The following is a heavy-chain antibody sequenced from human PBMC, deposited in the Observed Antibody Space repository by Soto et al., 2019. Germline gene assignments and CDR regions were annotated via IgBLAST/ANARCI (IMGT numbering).Heavy chain of an antibody. D-gene: IGHD3-22*01. CDR2: ISYDGSNK. J-gene: IGHJ6*02. CDR1: GFTFSSYG. V-gene: IGHV3-30*18. Sequence: QVQLVESGGGVVQPGRSLRLSCAASGFTFSSYGMHWVRQAPGKGLEWVAVISYDGSNKYYADSVKGRFTISRDNSXTXLXXQMNSLRAEHTAVYYCAKRAYYYDSSGYYHYGMDVWGQGPTVTVSS. CDR3: AKRAYYYDSSGYYHYGMDV.